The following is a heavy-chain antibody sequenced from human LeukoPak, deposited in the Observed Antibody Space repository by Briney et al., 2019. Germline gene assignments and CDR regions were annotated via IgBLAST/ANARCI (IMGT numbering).Heavy chain of an antibody. J-gene: IGHJ4*02. D-gene: IGHD3-22*01. CDR1: GFTFSSYA. CDR3: GRESGDSSCYYYDY. V-gene: IGHV3-30*01. Sequence: GGSLRLSCAASGFTFSSYAMHWVRQAPGKGLEWVAVISYDGSNKYYADSVKGRFTISRDNSKNTLYLQMNSLRAEDTAVYYCGRESGDSSCYYYDYWGQGTLVTVSS. CDR2: ISYDGSNK.